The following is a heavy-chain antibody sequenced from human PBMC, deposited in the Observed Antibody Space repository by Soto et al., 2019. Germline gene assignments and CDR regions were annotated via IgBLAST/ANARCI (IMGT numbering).Heavy chain of an antibody. CDR2: ISYDGSNK. D-gene: IGHD3-22*01. CDR1: GFTFSNYG. Sequence: PGGSLRLSCAASGFTFSNYGMHWVRQAPGKGLEWVAVISYDGSNKYYADSVKGRFTISRDNSKDTLYLQMNSLRAEDTAVYYCAKDQYFYDSSGLGGVDYWGQGNLVTVSS. J-gene: IGHJ4*02. V-gene: IGHV3-30*18. CDR3: AKDQYFYDSSGLGGVDY.